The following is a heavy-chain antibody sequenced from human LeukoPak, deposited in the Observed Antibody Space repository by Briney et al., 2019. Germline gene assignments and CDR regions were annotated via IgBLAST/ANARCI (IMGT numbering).Heavy chain of an antibody. J-gene: IGHJ4*02. Sequence: PSETLSLTCTVSGGSISSSSYSWGWIRQPPGKGLEWIGSVYYSGSTYYNPSLKSRVTISVDTSKNQFSLKLSSVTAADTAVYYCARHSCDDSSGYCIFDYWGQGTLVTVSS. CDR2: VYYSGST. D-gene: IGHD3-22*01. CDR3: ARHSCDDSSGYCIFDY. V-gene: IGHV4-39*01. CDR1: GGSISSSSYS.